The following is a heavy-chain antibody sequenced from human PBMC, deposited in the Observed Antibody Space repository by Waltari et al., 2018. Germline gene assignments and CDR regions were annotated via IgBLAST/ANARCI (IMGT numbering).Heavy chain of an antibody. D-gene: IGHD1-1*01. Sequence: QVQLVQSGAEVKKPGASVKVSCKASGYTFTSYDINWVRQATGQGLEWMGWMNPNSGNTGYAQKFQRRFTITRNTSISTAYMELSSLRSEDTAVYYCAVGSGGYYYFDYWGQGTLVTVSS. V-gene: IGHV1-8*03. CDR1: GYTFTSYD. CDR3: AVGSGGYYYFDY. J-gene: IGHJ4*02. CDR2: MNPNSGNT.